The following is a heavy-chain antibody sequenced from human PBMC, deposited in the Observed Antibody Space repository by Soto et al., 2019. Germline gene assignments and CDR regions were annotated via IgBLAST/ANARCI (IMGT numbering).Heavy chain of an antibody. CDR2: IHRAGNT. CDR1: GFSVSNNY. Sequence: EVQLVESGGGLVQPGGSLRLSCAASGFSVSNNYVSWVRQAPGKGLEWVSVIHRAGNTYYADSVKGRFTISRDNSKNTVDLQMNSLGADDAAVYYCARVDGGNSGWGQGTLVTVSS. D-gene: IGHD2-21*02. CDR3: ARVDGGNSG. J-gene: IGHJ4*02. V-gene: IGHV3-66*01.